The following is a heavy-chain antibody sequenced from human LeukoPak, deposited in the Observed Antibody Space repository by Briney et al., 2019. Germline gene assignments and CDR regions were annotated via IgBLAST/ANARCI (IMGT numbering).Heavy chain of an antibody. J-gene: IGHJ4*02. V-gene: IGHV3-53*01. D-gene: IGHD6-13*01. Sequence: PGGSLRLSCAASGFTASTNYMNCVRQAPGKGLEWVSVLYSVGDTYYGDSVKGRFTISRDNSKNTLYLQMNSLRAEDTAVYYCACTKNIAAAGRLDYWGQGTLVTVSS. CDR1: GFTASTNY. CDR3: ACTKNIAAAGRLDY. CDR2: LYSVGDT.